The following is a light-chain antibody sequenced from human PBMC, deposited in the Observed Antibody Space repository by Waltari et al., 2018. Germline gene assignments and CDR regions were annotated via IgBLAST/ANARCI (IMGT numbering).Light chain of an antibody. V-gene: IGLV2-14*03. CDR2: GVS. CDR3: TSFTRAKTWV. Sequence: QSALTQPASVSGSPRQSITISCTGTGSDIGAFNYVSWYQQHSGKAPRLIIFGVSDRPSGISNSFSGSKSGNTASLTISGLQAEDEADYYCTSFTRAKTWVFGGGTKVTVL. CDR1: GSDIGAFNY. J-gene: IGLJ3*02.